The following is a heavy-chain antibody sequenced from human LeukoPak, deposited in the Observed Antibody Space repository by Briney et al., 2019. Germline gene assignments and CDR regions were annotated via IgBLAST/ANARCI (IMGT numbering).Heavy chain of an antibody. J-gene: IGHJ6*03. Sequence: PSQTLSLTCAISGDSVSSNSAAWNWIRQSPSRGLEWLGRTYYRSMWYNDYAVSVKSRITINPDTSKNQFSLQLNSVTPEDTAVYYCARGGWGIAARYYYYYMDVWGKGTTVTVSS. CDR1: GDSVSSNSAA. CDR3: ARGGWGIAARYYYYYMDV. CDR2: TYYRSMWYN. V-gene: IGHV6-1*01. D-gene: IGHD6-6*01.